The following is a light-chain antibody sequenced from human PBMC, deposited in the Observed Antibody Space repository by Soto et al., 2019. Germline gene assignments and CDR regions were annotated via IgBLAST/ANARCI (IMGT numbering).Light chain of an antibody. Sequence: SYELTQPPSVSVSPGQTASITCSGDKLGDKYACWYQQKAGQSPVLVIYQDSKRPSGIPERFSGSNSGNTATLTISGTQAMDEADYYCPAWDSSTYVFATGTELTVL. CDR3: PAWDSSTYV. CDR1: KLGDKY. CDR2: QDS. J-gene: IGLJ1*01. V-gene: IGLV3-1*01.